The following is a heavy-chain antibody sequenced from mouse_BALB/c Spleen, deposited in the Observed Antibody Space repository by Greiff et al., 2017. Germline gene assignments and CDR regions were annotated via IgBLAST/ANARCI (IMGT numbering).Heavy chain of an antibody. CDR2: INPSNGGT. V-gene: IGHV1S81*02. J-gene: IGHJ3*01. Sequence: QVQLQQSGAELVKPGASVKLSCKASGYTFTSYYMYWVKQRPGQGLEWIGEINPSNGGTNFNEKFKSKATLTVDKSSSTAYMQLSSLTSEDSAVYYCTRDDYGPGCYWGQGTLVTVSA. CDR1: GYTFTSYY. D-gene: IGHD2-4*01. CDR3: TRDDYGPGCY.